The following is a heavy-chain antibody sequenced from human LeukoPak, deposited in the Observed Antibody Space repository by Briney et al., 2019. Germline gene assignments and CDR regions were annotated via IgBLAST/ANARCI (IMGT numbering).Heavy chain of an antibody. V-gene: IGHV3-7*04. CDR3: ARDIEGPGIAFDL. Sequence: GGSLRLSCAASGFTFSSYWMNWVRQAPGKGLEWVANIKYDGSERYYVDSVKGRFTISRDNAKNSLYLQMNSLRAEDTAVYYCARDIEGPGIAFDLWGQGTMLTVSS. CDR1: GFTFSSYW. CDR2: IKYDGSER. D-gene: IGHD6-13*01. J-gene: IGHJ3*01.